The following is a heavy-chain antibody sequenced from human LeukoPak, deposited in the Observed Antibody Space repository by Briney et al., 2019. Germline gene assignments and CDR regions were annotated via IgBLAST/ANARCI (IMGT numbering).Heavy chain of an antibody. Sequence: GGSLRLSCVASGFAFPTYAMMWVRQVPGKGLEWVSSIRVSDGARFYADSVKGWFTMSRDNPKNTLFLQMNSLRPEDTAVYYCARVEGGDYGGKLDYWGQGTLVTVSS. V-gene: IGHV3-23*01. CDR1: GFAFPTYA. D-gene: IGHD4-23*01. CDR3: ARVEGGDYGGKLDY. J-gene: IGHJ4*02. CDR2: IRVSDGAR.